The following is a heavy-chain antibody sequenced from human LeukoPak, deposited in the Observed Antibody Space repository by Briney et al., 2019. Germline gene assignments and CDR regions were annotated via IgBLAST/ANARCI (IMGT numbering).Heavy chain of an antibody. D-gene: IGHD6-13*01. CDR1: GFTFSSYA. CDR2: ISGSDGST. V-gene: IGHV3-23*01. CDR3: VRDIAPDGTVWFDP. Sequence: PGGSLRLSCAASGFTFSSYAMSWVRQAPGKGLEWVSAISGSDGSTYYADSVKGRFTISRDNAKNTLYLQMNSLRVEDTAVYYCVRDIAPDGTVWFDPWGQGTLVTVSS. J-gene: IGHJ5*02.